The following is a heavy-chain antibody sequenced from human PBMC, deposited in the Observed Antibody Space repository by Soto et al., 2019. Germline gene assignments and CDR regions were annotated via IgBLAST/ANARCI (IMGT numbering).Heavy chain of an antibody. J-gene: IGHJ4*02. CDR3: ARISCKGGSCYFDFDH. Sequence: ASVKISCKASGYSFKDHYMHWVRQAPGRGLEWVGIINPSGEHTNYAQQFRGRVAMTRDTSTSTAYMELRSLRSEDTAVYFCARISCKGGSCYFDFDHWGQGTLVTVSS. CDR1: GYSFKDHY. D-gene: IGHD2-15*01. V-gene: IGHV1-46*02. CDR2: INPSGEHT.